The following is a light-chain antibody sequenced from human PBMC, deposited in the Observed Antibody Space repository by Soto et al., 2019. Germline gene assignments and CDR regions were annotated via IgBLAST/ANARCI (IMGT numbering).Light chain of an antibody. J-gene: IGKJ4*01. CDR3: QQYASSPLT. CDR1: QSVRSNY. V-gene: IGKV3-20*01. Sequence: EIVLTQSPGTLSLSSGERATLSCRASQSVRSNYLAWYQQKPCQAPRLLIYGASSRATGIPDRFGGSGSGPDFTLTISRLEPEDFAVYYCQQYASSPLTFGGGTKVEIK. CDR2: GAS.